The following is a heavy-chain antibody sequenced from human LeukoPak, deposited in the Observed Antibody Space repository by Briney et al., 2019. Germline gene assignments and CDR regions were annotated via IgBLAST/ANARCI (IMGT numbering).Heavy chain of an antibody. J-gene: IGHJ3*02. CDR1: GGSFSSGSNY. Sequence: PSETLSLTCTVSGGSFSSGSNYWSWIRQPPGKGLEWIGYIYYSGSTNYNPSLKSRVIISVDTSKNQFSLKLSSVTAADTAVYYCARHVEMATTNAFDIWGQGTMVTVSS. CDR3: ARHVEMATTNAFDI. D-gene: IGHD5-24*01. CDR2: IYYSGST. V-gene: IGHV4-61*01.